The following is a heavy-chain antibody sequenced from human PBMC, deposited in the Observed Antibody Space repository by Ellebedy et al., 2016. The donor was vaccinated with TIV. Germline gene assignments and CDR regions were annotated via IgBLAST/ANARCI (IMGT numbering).Heavy chain of an antibody. J-gene: IGHJ6*03. CDR3: ARNGRGQLWPSDYYYYMDV. V-gene: IGHV1-46*01. D-gene: IGHD5-18*01. CDR1: GYTFTSYY. Sequence: ASVKVSXXASGYTFTSYYMHWVRQAPGQGLEWMGIINPSGGSTSYAQKFQGRVTITADESTSTAYMELSSLRSEDTAVYYCARNGRGQLWPSDYYYYMDVWGKGTTVTVSS. CDR2: INPSGGST.